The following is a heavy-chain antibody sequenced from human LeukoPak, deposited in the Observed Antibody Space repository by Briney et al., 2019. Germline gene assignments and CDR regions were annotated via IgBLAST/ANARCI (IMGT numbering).Heavy chain of an antibody. CDR1: GFTLSNYA. J-gene: IGHJ4*02. D-gene: IGHD6-13*01. CDR2: VSGGGSST. CDR3: AKDLYTSRYACCFDY. Sequence: PGGSLRLSCVASGFTLSNYAMNWVRQAPGKGLEWVSGVSGGGSSTYYADSVKGRFTISRDNSKNMLYLQMNSLRAEDTAVYYCAKDLYTSRYACCFDYWGQGTLVTVSS. V-gene: IGHV3-23*01.